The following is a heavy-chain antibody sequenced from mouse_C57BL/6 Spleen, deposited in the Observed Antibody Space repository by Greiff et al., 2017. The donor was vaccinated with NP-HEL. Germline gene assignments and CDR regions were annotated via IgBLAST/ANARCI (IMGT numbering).Heavy chain of an antibody. J-gene: IGHJ2*01. CDR1: GYTFTSYW. D-gene: IGHD2-5*01. V-gene: IGHV1-52*01. CDR3: ARVWSNFYYFDY. Sequence: VQLQQPGAELVRPGSSVKLSCKASGYTFTSYWMHWVRQRPIQGLEWIGNIDPSDSETHYNQKFKDKATLTVDKSSSTAYMQLSSLTSEDSAVYYCARVWSNFYYFDYWGQGTTLTVSS. CDR2: IDPSDSET.